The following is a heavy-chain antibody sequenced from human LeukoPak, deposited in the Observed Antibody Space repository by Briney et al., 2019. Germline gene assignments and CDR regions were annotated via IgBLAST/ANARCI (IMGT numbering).Heavy chain of an antibody. D-gene: IGHD6-6*01. Sequence: SETLSLTCTVSGDSISSYYWSWIRQPPGKGLERIGCIYTSGGTNYIPSLKGRVTISIDTSKNQFSLKLSSVTAADSAVYYCARLTRLSTSPDRYYLDYWGQGTLVTVSS. CDR3: ARLTRLSTSPDRYYLDY. CDR1: GDSISSYY. J-gene: IGHJ4*02. V-gene: IGHV4-4*09. CDR2: IYTSGGT.